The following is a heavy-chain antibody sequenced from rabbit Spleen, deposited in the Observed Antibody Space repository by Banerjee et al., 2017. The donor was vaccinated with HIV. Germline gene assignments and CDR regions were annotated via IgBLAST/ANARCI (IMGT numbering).Heavy chain of an antibody. Sequence: QSLEESGGDLVKPEGSLTLTCTASGFSFSSSYYMCWVRQAPGKGLEYIACIYADSSGSTYYASWAKGRFTISKTSSTTVTLQMTRLTAADTATYFCARDAATSFSSYGMDLWGPGTLVTVS. CDR3: ARDAATSFSSYGMDL. V-gene: IGHV1S40*01. D-gene: IGHD8-1*01. CDR1: GFSFSSSYY. CDR2: IYADSSGST. J-gene: IGHJ6*01.